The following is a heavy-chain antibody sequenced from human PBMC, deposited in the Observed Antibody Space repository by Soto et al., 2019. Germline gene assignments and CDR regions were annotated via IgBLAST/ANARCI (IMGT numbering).Heavy chain of an antibody. J-gene: IGHJ4*02. CDR3: ARAPRYDSSGYNRY. CDR2: IWYDGSNK. V-gene: IGHV3-33*01. Sequence: PGESLRLSCAASGFTFSSYGMHWVRQAPGEGLEWVAVIWYDGSNKYYADSVEGRFTISRDNSKNTLYLQMNSLRAEDTAVYYCARAPRYDSSGYNRYWGQGTLVTVSS. D-gene: IGHD3-22*01. CDR1: GFTFSSYG.